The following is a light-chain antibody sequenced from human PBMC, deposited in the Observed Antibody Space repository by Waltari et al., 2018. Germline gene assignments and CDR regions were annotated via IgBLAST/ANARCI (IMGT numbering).Light chain of an antibody. CDR3: YTTDNSGRGV. J-gene: IGLJ3*02. CDR2: ENR. CDR1: ALPRKF. V-gene: IGLV3-10*01. Sequence: SYELRQPPSVSVSPGQTARITCSGAALPRKFTYLYRQSSGQAPVLVFYENRKRPSGIPVRISGSSSGTMATLTISEAQVDDDGDYYCYTTDNSGRGVFGGGTKLTVL.